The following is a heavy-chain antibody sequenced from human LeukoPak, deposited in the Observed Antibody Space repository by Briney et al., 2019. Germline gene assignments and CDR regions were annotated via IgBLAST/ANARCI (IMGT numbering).Heavy chain of an antibody. CDR2: IYYGENT. D-gene: IGHD2-15*01. V-gene: IGHV4-39*07. CDR1: GDSISSGPYY. Sequence: SETLSLTCTVSGDSISSGPYYWGWIRQPPGKGLEWIGNIYYGENTYYNPSLKSRVTISIDTSNNQFYLKLSSVTAADTAVYYCARGYCSGGSCYTPDAFDIWGQGTMVTVSS. CDR3: ARGYCSGGSCYTPDAFDI. J-gene: IGHJ3*02.